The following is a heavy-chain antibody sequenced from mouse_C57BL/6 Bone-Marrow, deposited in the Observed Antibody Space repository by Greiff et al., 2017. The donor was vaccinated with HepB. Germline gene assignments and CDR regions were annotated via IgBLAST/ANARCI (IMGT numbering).Heavy chain of an antibody. J-gene: IGHJ3*01. Sequence: LQESGAELARPGASVKLSCKASGYTFTSYGISWVKQRTGQGLEWIGEIYPRSGNTYYNEKFKGKATLTADKSSSTAYMELRSLTSEDSAVYFCARDHYGNYFAYWGQGTLVTVSA. CDR2: IYPRSGNT. CDR3: ARDHYGNYFAY. D-gene: IGHD2-1*01. V-gene: IGHV1-81*01. CDR1: GYTFTSYG.